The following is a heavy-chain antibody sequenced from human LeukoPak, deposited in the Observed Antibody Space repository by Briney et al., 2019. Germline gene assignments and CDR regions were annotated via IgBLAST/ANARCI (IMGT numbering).Heavy chain of an antibody. Sequence: GWSLRLSCAASGFTFSSYWMHWVRQAPGKGLVWVSRINLDGIRTYYADSVKGRFTISRDNAKNMLYLQMNSLRAEDTAVYYCARGTTGSRFYFDFWGQGTLVTVSS. CDR1: GFTFSSYW. D-gene: IGHD1-1*01. J-gene: IGHJ4*02. CDR2: INLDGIRT. V-gene: IGHV3-74*01. CDR3: ARGTTGSRFYFDF.